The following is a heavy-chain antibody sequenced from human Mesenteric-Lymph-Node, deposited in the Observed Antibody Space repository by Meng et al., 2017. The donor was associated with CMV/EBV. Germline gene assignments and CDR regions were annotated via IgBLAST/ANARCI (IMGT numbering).Heavy chain of an antibody. CDR2: ISGSDSSA. J-gene: IGHJ4*02. D-gene: IGHD6-6*01. Sequence: SAFTLSIYARTWLRQAPGKELEWVSAISGSDSSAYYADSVKGRFTISRDNSKTTLYLQMSSLKADDTAIYYCAKDSSLPNPLYFFDCWGQGTLVTVSS. CDR1: AFTLSIYA. V-gene: IGHV3-23*01. CDR3: AKDSSLPNPLYFFDC.